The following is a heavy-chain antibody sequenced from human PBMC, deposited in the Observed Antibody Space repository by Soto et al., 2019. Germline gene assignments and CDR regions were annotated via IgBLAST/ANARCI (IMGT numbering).Heavy chain of an antibody. V-gene: IGHV4-34*01. Sequence: SETLSLTCAVCRGSFSGYYWTLIRQPPGTGLEWIGEINHSGSTNYNPSLKSRVTISVDTSKNQFSLKLTSVTAADTSVYYCAREKKTGLFAYWGQGTPVPVSS. J-gene: IGHJ4*02. CDR1: RGSFSGYY. CDR3: AREKKTGLFAY. D-gene: IGHD3-9*01. CDR2: INHSGST.